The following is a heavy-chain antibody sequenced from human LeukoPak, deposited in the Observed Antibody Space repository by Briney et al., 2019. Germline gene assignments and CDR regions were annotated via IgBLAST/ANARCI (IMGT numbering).Heavy chain of an antibody. D-gene: IGHD6-19*01. CDR3: ARVRDHPYSSGLSPYYYYGRDV. V-gene: IGHV3-30-3*01. CDR1: GFTFSSYA. Sequence: GGSLRLSCAASGFTFSSYAMHWVRQAPGKGLEWVAVISYDGNNKYYADSVKGRFTISRDNSKNTLYLQMNSLRAEDTAVYYCARVRDHPYSSGLSPYYYYGRDVWGQGTTVTVSS. CDR2: ISYDGNNK. J-gene: IGHJ6*02.